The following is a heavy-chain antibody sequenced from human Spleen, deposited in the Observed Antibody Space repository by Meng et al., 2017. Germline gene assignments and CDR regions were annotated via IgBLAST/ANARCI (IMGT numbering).Heavy chain of an antibody. V-gene: IGHV1-2*06. Sequence: ASVKVSCKPSGYNFPDYYMHWVRQAPGQGLEWMGRINPNSGGTNYAQKFQGRVTMTRDTSISTAYMELSRLRSDDTAVYYCATHPIAAAGTFNNYWGQGTLVTVSS. CDR3: ATHPIAAAGTFNNY. D-gene: IGHD6-13*01. CDR1: GYNFPDYY. J-gene: IGHJ4*02. CDR2: INPNSGGT.